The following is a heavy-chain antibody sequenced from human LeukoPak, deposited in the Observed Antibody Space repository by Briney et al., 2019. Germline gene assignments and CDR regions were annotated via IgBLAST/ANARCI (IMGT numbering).Heavy chain of an antibody. V-gene: IGHV4-59*11. Sequence: SETLSLTCTVSGGFISSHYWSWIRQPPGKGLEWIGYIYYSGSTNYNPSLKSRVTISVDTSKNQFSLKLSSVTAADTAIYYCVRFGVNYDMDVWGQGTTVTVFS. CDR3: VRFGVNYDMDV. CDR2: IYYSGST. J-gene: IGHJ6*02. CDR1: GGFISSHY. D-gene: IGHD3-16*01.